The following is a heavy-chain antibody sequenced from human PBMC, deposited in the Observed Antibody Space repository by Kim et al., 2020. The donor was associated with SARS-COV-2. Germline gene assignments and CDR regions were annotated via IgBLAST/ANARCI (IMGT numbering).Heavy chain of an antibody. Sequence: SGPTLVNPTQTLTLTCTFSGFSLSTTGVGVGWIRQPPGKALEWLAHIYWDDDERYNPSLKSRLTITKDTSKNQVVLTMTNMDPVDTATYYCARRTTVPYYYGMDVWGQGTAVTVSS. D-gene: IGHD4-17*01. J-gene: IGHJ6*02. CDR3: ARRTTVPYYYGMDV. CDR2: IYWDDDE. V-gene: IGHV2-5*02. CDR1: GFSLSTTGVG.